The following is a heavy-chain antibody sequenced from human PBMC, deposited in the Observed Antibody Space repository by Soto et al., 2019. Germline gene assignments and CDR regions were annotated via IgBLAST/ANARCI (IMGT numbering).Heavy chain of an antibody. D-gene: IGHD3-16*01. CDR2: IIPIFGTA. V-gene: IGHV1-69*01. CDR1: GGTFSAYS. CDR3: AREGGGALAVTAD. Sequence: QVQLVQSGAEVKKPGSSVRVSCKPSGGTFSAYSISWVRQAPGQGLEWMGGIIPIFGTANYAQKFHGRVTSTAGEYASTVYMELRSLKSHDSAMYFCAREGGGALAVTADWGQGTLVTVSS. J-gene: IGHJ4*02.